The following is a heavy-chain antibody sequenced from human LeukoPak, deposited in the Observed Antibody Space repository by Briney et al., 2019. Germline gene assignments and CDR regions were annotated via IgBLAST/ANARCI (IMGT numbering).Heavy chain of an antibody. CDR2: LSHLGNIK. D-gene: IGHD1-26*01. CDR1: GFTFTSYA. Sequence: PGGSLRLFCAASGFTFTSYAMDWARRDPSNGREWVAILSHLGNIKYDTDSVSLRIAISRDNSRNPPFLQMSGLRIDDTAVFYCARNLGGFVGATPLDYWGQGTLVTVSS. V-gene: IGHV3-30*09. J-gene: IGHJ4*02. CDR3: ARNLGGFVGATPLDY.